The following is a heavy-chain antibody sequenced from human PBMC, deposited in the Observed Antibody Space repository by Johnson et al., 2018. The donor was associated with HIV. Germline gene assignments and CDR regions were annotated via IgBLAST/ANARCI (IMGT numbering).Heavy chain of an antibody. CDR3: AIPYFYDAGVYH. Sequence: VQLLESGGGLVQPGGSLRLSCEASGFTFSRYAMHWVRQAPGKGLEYVSAISSDGGNTYYADSVKGRFIISRDNSKNTVYLQMGSLRPEDMAVYYCAIPYFYDAGVYHWGQGTVVTVSS. CDR2: ISSDGGNT. D-gene: IGHD3-22*01. CDR1: GFTFSRYA. J-gene: IGHJ3*01. V-gene: IGHV3-64*07.